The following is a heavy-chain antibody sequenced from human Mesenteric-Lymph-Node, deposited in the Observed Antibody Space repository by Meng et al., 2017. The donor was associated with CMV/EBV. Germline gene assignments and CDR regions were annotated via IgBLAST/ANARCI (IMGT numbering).Heavy chain of an antibody. Sequence: ASGYTFTSYGISWVRQAPGQGLEWMGWISAYNGNTNYAQKLQGRVTMTTDKSTSTAYMELSSLRSEDTAVYYCASSSFGSGSYYFDYWGQGTLVTVSS. D-gene: IGHD3-10*01. J-gene: IGHJ4*02. V-gene: IGHV1-18*01. CDR2: ISAYNGNT. CDR1: GYTFTSYG. CDR3: ASSSFGSGSYYFDY.